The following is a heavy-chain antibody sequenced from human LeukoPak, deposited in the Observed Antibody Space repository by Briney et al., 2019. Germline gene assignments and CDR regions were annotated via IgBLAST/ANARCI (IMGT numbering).Heavy chain of an antibody. CDR3: ARLDIVVVPAAIEY. CDR2: IYHSGST. V-gene: IGHV4-38-2*01. J-gene: IGHJ4*02. Sequence: SETLSLTCAVSGYYISSGYYWGWIRQPPGKGLEWIGNIYHSGSTYYNPSLKSRVTISVDTSKNQFSLKLSSVTAADTAVYYCARLDIVVVPAAIEYWGQGTLVTVSS. D-gene: IGHD2-2*02. CDR1: GYYISSGYY.